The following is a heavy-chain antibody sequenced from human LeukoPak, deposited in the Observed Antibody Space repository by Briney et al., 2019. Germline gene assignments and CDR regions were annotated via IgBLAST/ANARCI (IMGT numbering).Heavy chain of an antibody. CDR3: ARAGAAGSDY. Sequence: SQTLSLTFAISGDSVSSNSAAWNWIRQSPSRGLEWLGRTYYRSKWYNDYAVSVKSQITIHPDTSKNQSSLQLNSVAPEDTAVYYCARAGAAGSDYWGQGTLVTVSS. V-gene: IGHV6-1*01. CDR1: GDSVSSNSAA. D-gene: IGHD6-13*01. CDR2: TYYRSKWYN. J-gene: IGHJ4*02.